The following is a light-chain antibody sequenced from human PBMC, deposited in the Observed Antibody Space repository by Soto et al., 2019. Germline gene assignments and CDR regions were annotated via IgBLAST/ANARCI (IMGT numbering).Light chain of an antibody. CDR3: RQYNSYWGT. CDR1: QSINNW. V-gene: IGKV1-5*03. CDR2: KAS. J-gene: IGKJ5*01. Sequence: DIQMTQSPSILSASVGDRFTITCRASQSINNWLAWFQHKPGKAPNLLIYKASSLESGVPSRFSGSGSGTEFTLTISSLQPDDFATYYCRQYNSYWGTFGQGTRLEI.